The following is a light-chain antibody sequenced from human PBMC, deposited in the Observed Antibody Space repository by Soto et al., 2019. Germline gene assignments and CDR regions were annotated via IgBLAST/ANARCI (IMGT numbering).Light chain of an antibody. CDR3: VLYVGSGISV. CDR1: SGSVSTSYY. CDR2: STN. Sequence: QTVVTQEPSCSVSPGGTGTLTCGLNSGSVSTSYYPSWYQQTPGQAPRTLIYSTNTRSSGVPDRFSGSSLGNKAALTITGAQADDESDYYCVLYVGSGISVFVGGTKLTVL. J-gene: IGLJ2*01. V-gene: IGLV8-61*01.